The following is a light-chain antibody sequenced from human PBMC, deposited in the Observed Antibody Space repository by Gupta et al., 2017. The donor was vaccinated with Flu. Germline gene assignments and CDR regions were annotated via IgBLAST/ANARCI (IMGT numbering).Light chain of an antibody. CDR2: HDA. Sequence: SSVLTQPPSVSVFPGQTAPITCSGNKLGDKYASWYQQKAGQPPILILYHDAKRPSGIPERFSGSNSGNTATLTVSETQVVDEADYYCQAWDSGVVVFGGGTKLTVL. CDR1: KLGDKY. V-gene: IGLV3-1*01. J-gene: IGLJ2*01. CDR3: QAWDSGVVV.